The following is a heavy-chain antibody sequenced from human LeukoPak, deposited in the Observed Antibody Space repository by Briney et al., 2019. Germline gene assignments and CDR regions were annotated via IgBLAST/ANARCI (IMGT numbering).Heavy chain of an antibody. V-gene: IGHV4-38-2*02. J-gene: IGHJ4*02. CDR3: ARRDISWYFDL. CDR1: GYSISSGYY. Sequence: SETLSLTCTVSGYSISSGYYWGWIRQPPGKGLEWIGSIYHSGGTYYNPSLKSRVTISVDTSKNQFSLKLSSVTAADTAVYYCARRDISWYFDLWGQGTLVTVSS. D-gene: IGHD6-13*01. CDR2: IYHSGGT.